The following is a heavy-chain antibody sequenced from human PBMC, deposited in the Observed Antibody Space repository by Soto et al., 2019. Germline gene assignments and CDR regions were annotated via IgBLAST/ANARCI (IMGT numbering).Heavy chain of an antibody. CDR1: GGTFSSYA. Sequence: QVQLVQSGAEVKKPGSSVKVSCKASGGTFSSYAISWVRQAPGQGLEWMGGIIPIFGTANYAQKFQGRVTITADQSTTTAYLKPSSLRSEDTAVYYCARPSGRWRGRSSPAYYYRMAVCGPGTTLTVSS. CDR2: IIPIFGTA. D-gene: IGHD2-15*01. CDR3: ARPSGRWRGRSSPAYYYRMAV. J-gene: IGHJ6*02. V-gene: IGHV1-69*12.